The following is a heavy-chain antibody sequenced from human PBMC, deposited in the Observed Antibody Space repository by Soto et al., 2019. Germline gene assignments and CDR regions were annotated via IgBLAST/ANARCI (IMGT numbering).Heavy chain of an antibody. V-gene: IGHV5-51*01. CDR2: IYPGDSDT. Sequence: SCKGSGYSFTSYWIGWVRQMPGKGLEWMGIIYPGDSDTRYSPSFQGQVTISADKSISTAYLQWSSLKASDTAMYYCARHDSGSYYYYYYGMDVWGQGTTVTVSS. D-gene: IGHD1-26*01. J-gene: IGHJ6*02. CDR1: GYSFTSYW. CDR3: ARHDSGSYYYYYYGMDV.